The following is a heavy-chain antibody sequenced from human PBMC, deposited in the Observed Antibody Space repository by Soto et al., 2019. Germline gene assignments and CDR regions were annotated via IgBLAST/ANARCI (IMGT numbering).Heavy chain of an antibody. D-gene: IGHD4-4*01. CDR1: GFSLSTSGMG. CDR3: AQVNTHFSFYYMDV. Sequence: QITLQESGPTLVKPTQTLTLTCTFSGFSLSTSGMGVGWIRQPPGKALEWLALLYGDDDKRYTPSLKSRLTLPKDTSKNQVVLTVTNMDPVDTAAYYCAQVNTHFSFYYMDVWGKGTAIAVSS. V-gene: IGHV2-5*02. J-gene: IGHJ6*03. CDR2: LYGDDDK.